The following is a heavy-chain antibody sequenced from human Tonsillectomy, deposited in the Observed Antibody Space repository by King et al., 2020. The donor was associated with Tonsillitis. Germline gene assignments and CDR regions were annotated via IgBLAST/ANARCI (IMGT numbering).Heavy chain of an antibody. D-gene: IGHD2-21*01. J-gene: IGHJ3*02. V-gene: IGHV4-59*01. CDR1: GGSISSYY. Sequence: QLQESGPGLVKPSETLCITCTVCGGSISSYYWSWIRQPPGKGLEWIGYIYDSGSTNYNPSLKSRGTIILNTAKNQFSLKLRSVTAADTAVYYWARGHIVLVEAFDIWGQGKMVTVS. CDR3: ARGHIVLVEAFDI. CDR2: IYDSGST.